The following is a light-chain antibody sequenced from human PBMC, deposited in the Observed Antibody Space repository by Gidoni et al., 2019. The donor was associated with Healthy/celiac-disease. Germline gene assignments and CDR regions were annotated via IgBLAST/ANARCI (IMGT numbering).Light chain of an antibody. V-gene: IGLV2-14*01. CDR3: SSYTSSSTLAV. J-gene: IGLJ2*01. Sequence: QSALTQPAYVSGSPGQSITISCTGTSSDVGGYNYVSWYQQHPGKAPKLMLYEVSNRPSGVSNRFSGSKSGNTASLTISGLQAEDEADYYCSSYTSSSTLAVFGGGTKLTVL. CDR1: SSDVGGYNY. CDR2: EVS.